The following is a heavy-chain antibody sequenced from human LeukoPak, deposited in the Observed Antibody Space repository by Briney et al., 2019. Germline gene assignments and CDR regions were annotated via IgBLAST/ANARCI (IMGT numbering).Heavy chain of an antibody. V-gene: IGHV3-48*03. CDR1: GVTFSSYE. J-gene: IGHJ4*02. D-gene: IGHD7-27*01. Sequence: GGSLRLSCAASGVTFSSYEISWVRQAPGKGLEWVSYISSGSSTIYYADSVKGRFTISRDNAKNSLYLQMNSLRAVDTAVYYWSRVKRDGVGGEYYFDYWGQGTLVTVSS. CDR3: SRVKRDGVGGEYYFDY. CDR2: ISSGSSTI.